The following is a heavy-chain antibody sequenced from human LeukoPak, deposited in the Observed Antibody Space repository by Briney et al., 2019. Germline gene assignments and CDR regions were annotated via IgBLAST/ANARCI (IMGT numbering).Heavy chain of an antibody. V-gene: IGHV4-31*03. D-gene: IGHD6-13*01. Sequence: SETLSLTCTVSGGSISSGGYYWSWIHQHPGKGLEWIGYIYYSGSTYYNPSLKSRVTISVDTSKNQFSLKLSSVTAADTAVYYCARDRIAAAGYYYYGMDVWGQGTTVTVSS. CDR1: GGSISSGGYY. CDR3: ARDRIAAAGYYYYGMDV. CDR2: IYYSGST. J-gene: IGHJ6*02.